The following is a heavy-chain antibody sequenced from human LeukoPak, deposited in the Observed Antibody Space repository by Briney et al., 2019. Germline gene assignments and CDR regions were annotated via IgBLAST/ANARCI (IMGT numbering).Heavy chain of an antibody. CDR3: ASDHGQSTLLN. CDR1: GGSFSTYY. CDR2: INHSGST. Sequence: SETLSLTCAVYGGSFSTYYWSWIRQPPGKGLEWIGEINHSGSTNYNPSLESRVTISVDTSKNQFSLKLSSVTAADTALYYCASDHGQSTLLNWGQGTLVTVSS. J-gene: IGHJ4*02. V-gene: IGHV4-34*01. D-gene: IGHD4-17*01.